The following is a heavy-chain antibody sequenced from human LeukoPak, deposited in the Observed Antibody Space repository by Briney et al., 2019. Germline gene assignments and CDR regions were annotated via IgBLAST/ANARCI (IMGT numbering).Heavy chain of an antibody. V-gene: IGHV3-20*01. CDR2: FNWNGGST. CDR1: WFTLFYFG. CDR3: ARVVDDYSDYSRFDY. D-gene: IGHD4-11*01. Sequence: GGALRLSCSAPWFTLFYFGIRRVRQTPGEGVGWVFCFNWNGGSTGYADSVKGRFTISRDNAKNSLYLQMNSLRAEDTALYHCARVVDDYSDYSRFDYWGQGTLVTVSS. J-gene: IGHJ4*02.